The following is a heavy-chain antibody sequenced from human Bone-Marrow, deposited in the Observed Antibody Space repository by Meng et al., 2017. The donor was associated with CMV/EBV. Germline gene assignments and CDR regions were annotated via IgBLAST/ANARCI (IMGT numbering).Heavy chain of an antibody. V-gene: IGHV4-31*03. CDR3: ASYGSGSFDY. J-gene: IGHJ4*02. CDR2: IYYSGST. Sequence: LSCTVSGDSISSGGYYWSWIRQHPGKGVEWIGYIYYSGSTYYNPSLKSRVTISVDTSKNQFSLKLSSVTAADTAVYYCASYGSGSFDYWGQGTLVTVSS. D-gene: IGHD3-10*01. CDR1: GDSISSGGYY.